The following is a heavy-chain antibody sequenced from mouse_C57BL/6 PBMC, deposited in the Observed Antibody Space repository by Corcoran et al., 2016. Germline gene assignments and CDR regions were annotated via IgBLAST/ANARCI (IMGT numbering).Heavy chain of an antibody. CDR1: GYTFTDYY. CDR3: ARPIYYYGSSPFAY. Sequence: EVQLQQSGPELVKPGASVKISCKASGYTFTDYYMNWVKQSHGKSLEWIGDINPNNGGTSYNQKFKGKATLTVDKSSSTAYMELRSLTSEDSAVYYCARPIYYYGSSPFAYWGQGTLVTVSA. V-gene: IGHV1-26*01. D-gene: IGHD1-1*01. J-gene: IGHJ3*01. CDR2: INPNNGGT.